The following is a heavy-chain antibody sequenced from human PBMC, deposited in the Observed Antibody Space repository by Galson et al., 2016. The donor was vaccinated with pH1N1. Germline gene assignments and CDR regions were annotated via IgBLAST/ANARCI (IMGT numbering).Heavy chain of an antibody. Sequence: PALVKPTQTLTLTCTFSGFSLTNSGVAVGWIRQPPGKALEWLALSYWDGDQRSRPSLQSRLTITQDTSKNQVVLTMTNVDPVDTATYYCAHRRRGSGTPGVYDYWGQGTLVTVSS. V-gene: IGHV2-5*02. J-gene: IGHJ4*02. D-gene: IGHD3-10*01. CDR2: SYWDGDQ. CDR1: GFSLTNSGVA. CDR3: AHRRRGSGTPGVYDY.